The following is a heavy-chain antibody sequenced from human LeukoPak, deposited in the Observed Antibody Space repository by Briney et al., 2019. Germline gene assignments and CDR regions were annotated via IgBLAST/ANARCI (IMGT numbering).Heavy chain of an antibody. Sequence: NPSQTLSLTCTVSGGSISSGGYYWSWIRQHPGKGLEWIGYIYYSGSTYYNPSLKSRVTISVDTSKNQFSLKLSSVTAADTAVYYCARGITETTMDFDYWGQGTLVTVSS. V-gene: IGHV4-31*03. D-gene: IGHD1-7*01. J-gene: IGHJ4*02. CDR1: GGSISSGGYY. CDR2: IYYSGST. CDR3: ARGITETTMDFDY.